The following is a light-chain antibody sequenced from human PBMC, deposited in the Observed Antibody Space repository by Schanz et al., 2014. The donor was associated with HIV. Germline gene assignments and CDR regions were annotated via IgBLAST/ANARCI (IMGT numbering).Light chain of an antibody. Sequence: QSVLTQPPSASGSPGQSVTISCTGTSSDIGAYNYVSWYQQHPGEAPKLLIFEVTKRPSGVPGRFSGSKSGDTASLTVSGLQAEDEADYYCSSFTGTNIVLFGGGTKLTVL. CDR3: SSFTGTNIVL. V-gene: IGLV2-8*01. CDR2: EVT. J-gene: IGLJ3*02. CDR1: SSDIGAYNY.